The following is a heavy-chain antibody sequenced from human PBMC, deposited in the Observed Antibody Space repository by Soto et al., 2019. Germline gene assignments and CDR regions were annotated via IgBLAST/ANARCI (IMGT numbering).Heavy chain of an antibody. CDR2: IYHSGST. V-gene: IGHV4-30-2*01. Sequence: PSETLSLTCAVHGDSFSGYFWTWIRQPPGKGLEWIGYIYHSGSTYYNPSLKSRVTISVDRSKNQFSLKLSSVTAADTAVYYCARSNDYDYVWGSYRKTHTYYFDYWGQGTLVTVSS. D-gene: IGHD3-16*02. CDR3: ARSNDYDYVWGSYRKTHTYYFDY. J-gene: IGHJ4*02. CDR1: GDSFSGYF.